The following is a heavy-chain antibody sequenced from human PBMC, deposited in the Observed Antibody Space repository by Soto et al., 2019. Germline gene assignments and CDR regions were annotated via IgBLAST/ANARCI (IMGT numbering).Heavy chain of an antibody. D-gene: IGHD3-10*02. Sequence: SETLSLTCRVSGDSISSGDYYWSWIRQPPGKGLECIGYIYYSGSTYYNPSLKSRVTISVDTSKNQFSLKLSSVTAADTAVYYCASYMFEIGFDHWGQGTLVTVSS. V-gene: IGHV4-30-4*01. CDR3: ASYMFEIGFDH. CDR1: GDSISSGDYY. J-gene: IGHJ4*02. CDR2: IYYSGST.